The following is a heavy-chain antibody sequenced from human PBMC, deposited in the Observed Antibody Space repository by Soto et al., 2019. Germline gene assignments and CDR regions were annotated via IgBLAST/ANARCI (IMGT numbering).Heavy chain of an antibody. CDR1: GFTFSSYA. V-gene: IGHV3-23*01. CDR2: ISGSGGST. D-gene: IGHD3-22*01. J-gene: IGHJ4*02. Sequence: EERLLESGGALVQPGGSLRLSCTASGFTFSSYAMSWVRQAPGKGLEWVSAISGSGGSTYYADSVKGRFTISRDNSKNTLYLQMNSLRAEDTAVYYCAKDRSSSGYSSCFDYWGQGTLVTVSS. CDR3: AKDRSSSGYSSCFDY.